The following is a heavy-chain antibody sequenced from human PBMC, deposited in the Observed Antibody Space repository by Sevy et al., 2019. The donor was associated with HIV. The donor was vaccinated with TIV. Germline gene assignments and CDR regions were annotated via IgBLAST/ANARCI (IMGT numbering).Heavy chain of an antibody. Sequence: GGSLRLSCAASGFTFSSYAMSWVRQAPGKGLEWVSAISGSGGSTYYADSVKGRFTISRDNSKNTLYLQMNSLRAEDTAVYYCAKDPRWWFGELYYFDYWGQGTLVTVSS. CDR2: ISGSGGST. V-gene: IGHV3-23*01. CDR1: GFTFSSYA. J-gene: IGHJ4*02. D-gene: IGHD3-10*01. CDR3: AKDPRWWFGELYYFDY.